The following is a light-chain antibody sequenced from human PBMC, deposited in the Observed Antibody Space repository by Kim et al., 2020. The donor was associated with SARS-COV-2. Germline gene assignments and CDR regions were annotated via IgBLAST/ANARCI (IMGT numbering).Light chain of an antibody. J-gene: IGLJ2*01. CDR1: SSLVGDYNY. CDR3: TSYTGADTVV. V-gene: IGLV2-14*03. CDR2: DVS. Sequence: GQSITISCTGTSSLVGDYNYVSWYQQHPDKAPKRIIYDVSDRPSGVSTHFSGYKSGNAASLTISGLQAADEADYYCTSYTGADTVVFGGGTQLTVL.